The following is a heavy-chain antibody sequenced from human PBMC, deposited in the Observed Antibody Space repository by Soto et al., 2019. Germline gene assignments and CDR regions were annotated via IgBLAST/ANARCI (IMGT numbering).Heavy chain of an antibody. J-gene: IGHJ4*02. Sequence: SETLSLTCTVSGGSISGYYWGWLRQPPGKGLEWIGYIYYIGSTNYNPSLKSRVTISVDTSKNQFSLKLSSVTAADTAVYYCARGVADSDYWGQGTLVTVSS. V-gene: IGHV4-59*01. D-gene: IGHD6-19*01. CDR1: GGSISGYY. CDR3: ARGVADSDY. CDR2: IYYIGST.